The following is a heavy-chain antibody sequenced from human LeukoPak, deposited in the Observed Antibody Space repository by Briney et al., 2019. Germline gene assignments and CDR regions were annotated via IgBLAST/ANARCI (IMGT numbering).Heavy chain of an antibody. J-gene: IGHJ4*02. CDR1: GGTFSSYA. D-gene: IGHD4-23*01. CDR2: IIPIFGTA. Sequence: ASVKVSCKASGGTFSSYAISWVRQAPGQGLEWMGGIIPIFGTANYAQKFQGRVTITADESTSTAYMELSSLRSEDTAVYYCAGDYGGNSERELFGYWGQGTLVTVSS. V-gene: IGHV1-69*01. CDR3: AGDYGGNSERELFGY.